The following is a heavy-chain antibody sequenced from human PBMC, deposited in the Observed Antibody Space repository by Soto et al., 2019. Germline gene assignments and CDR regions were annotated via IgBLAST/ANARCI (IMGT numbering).Heavy chain of an antibody. J-gene: IGHJ4*02. Sequence: QVQLVESGGGVVQPGRSLRLSCAVSGSIFSSYGMHWVRQAPGKGLEWVAVTSYDGRNNNYADSVRGRFTISRDNSKSKLYLQMSSLGPEDTAVYYCAKDTYDHDSTGLYVFDYWGLGTPVTVSS. V-gene: IGHV3-30*18. D-gene: IGHD2-8*02. CDR1: GSIFSSYG. CDR2: TSYDGRNN. CDR3: AKDTYDHDSTGLYVFDY.